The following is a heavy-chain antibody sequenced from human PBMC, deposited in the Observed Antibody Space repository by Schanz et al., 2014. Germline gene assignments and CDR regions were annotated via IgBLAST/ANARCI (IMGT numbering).Heavy chain of an antibody. CDR1: GFTFRNYG. V-gene: IGHV3-30*18. CDR2: ISYDGTNE. CDR3: AKDRGDGYSNGIFQY. J-gene: IGHJ4*02. D-gene: IGHD5-18*01. Sequence: VQLLESGGGLVQPGGSLRLSCAASGFTFRNYGMHWVRQAPGKGLEWVAVISYDGTNEYYAESVKGRFTISRDNAKNTFYLHMNSLRNEDTAVYFCAKDRGDGYSNGIFQYWGLGTLVTVSS.